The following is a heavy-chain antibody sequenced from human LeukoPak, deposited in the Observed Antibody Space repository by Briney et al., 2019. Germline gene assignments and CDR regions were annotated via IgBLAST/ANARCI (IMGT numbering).Heavy chain of an antibody. Sequence: GGSLRLSCAASGFTFSNDAMTWVRQAPGKGLEWVSAISGSYDSTYYADSVKGRFTISRDNSKNTLYLQMNSLRAEDTAVYYCAKALLGMIRGGPYYFYYWGQGTLVTVSS. CDR3: AKALLGMIRGGPYYFYY. CDR1: GFTFSNDA. J-gene: IGHJ4*02. V-gene: IGHV3-23*01. CDR2: ISGSYDST. D-gene: IGHD3-10*01.